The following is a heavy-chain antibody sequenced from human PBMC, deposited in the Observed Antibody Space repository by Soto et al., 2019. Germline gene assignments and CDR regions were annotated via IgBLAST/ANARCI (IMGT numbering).Heavy chain of an antibody. CDR2: ISGSGGNT. CDR3: STEIFDY. Sequence: EVQLLESGGGLVQPGKSLRLSCAASGFTFSSYAMNWVRQAPGEGLEWVSGISGSGGNTNYADSVKGRFTISRDNSKNTVFLQMNSLRAEDTAVYSCSTEIFDYWGQGTLVTVSS. J-gene: IGHJ4*02. V-gene: IGHV3-23*01. CDR1: GFTFSSYA.